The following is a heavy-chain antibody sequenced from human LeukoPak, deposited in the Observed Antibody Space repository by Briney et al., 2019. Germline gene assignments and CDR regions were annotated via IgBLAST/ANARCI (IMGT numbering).Heavy chain of an antibody. CDR2: ISGSGGST. CDR3: AKARDDYGDYPKDY. Sequence: PGGSLRLSCAASGFTFSSYAMSWVRQAPGEGLEWVSAISGSGGSTYYADSVKGRFTISRDNSKNTLYLQMNSLRAEDTAVYYCAKARDDYGDYPKDYWGQGTLVTVSS. D-gene: IGHD4-17*01. J-gene: IGHJ4*02. V-gene: IGHV3-23*01. CDR1: GFTFSSYA.